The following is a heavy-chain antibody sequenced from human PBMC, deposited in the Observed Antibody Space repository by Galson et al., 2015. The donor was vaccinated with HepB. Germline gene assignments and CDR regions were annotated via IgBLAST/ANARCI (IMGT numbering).Heavy chain of an antibody. CDR3: ARKRGYYYDSSGYPPDY. V-gene: IGHV1-18*04. CDR1: GYTFTSYG. CDR2: ISAYNGNT. D-gene: IGHD3-22*01. J-gene: IGHJ4*02. Sequence: SVKVSCKASGYTFTSYGISWVRQAPGQGLEWMGWISAYNGNTNYAQKLQGRVTMTTDTSTSTAYMELRSLRSDDTAVYYCARKRGYYYDSSGYPPDYWGQGTLVTVSS.